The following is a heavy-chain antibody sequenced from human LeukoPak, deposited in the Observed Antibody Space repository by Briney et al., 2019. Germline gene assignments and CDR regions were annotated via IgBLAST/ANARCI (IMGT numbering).Heavy chain of an antibody. CDR2: IYYSGST. D-gene: IGHD3-10*01. Sequence: SETLSLTGTVSGGSISSSSYYWGWIRQPPGKGLEWIGSIYYSGSTYYNPSLKSRVTISVDTSKNQFSLKLSSVTAADTAVYYCARHVESGSGSYYFGYWGQGTLVTVSS. J-gene: IGHJ4*02. CDR3: ARHVESGSGSYYFGY. V-gene: IGHV4-39*01. CDR1: GGSISSSSYY.